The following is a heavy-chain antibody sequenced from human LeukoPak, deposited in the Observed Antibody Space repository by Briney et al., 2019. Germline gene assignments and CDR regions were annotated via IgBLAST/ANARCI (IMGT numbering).Heavy chain of an antibody. CDR2: IIPILGIA. D-gene: IGHD1-26*01. J-gene: IGHJ3*02. Sequence: SVKVSCKASGGTFSSYAISWVRQAPGQGLEWMGRIIPILGIANYAQKFQGRVTITADKSTSTAYMELSSLRSEDTAVYYCASGPLRELPHAFDIWGQGTMVTVSS. CDR3: ASGPLRELPHAFDI. V-gene: IGHV1-69*04. CDR1: GGTFSSYA.